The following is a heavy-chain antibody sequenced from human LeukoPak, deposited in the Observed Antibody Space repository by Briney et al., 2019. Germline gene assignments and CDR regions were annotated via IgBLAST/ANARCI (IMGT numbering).Heavy chain of an antibody. Sequence: GGSLTLSCAAAGFIFRNHAMSWVRQAPGKGLEWVSTITITDFGAYYVDSVRGRFTMSRDNPKNTLYLQLNSLRVEDTAVYFCARESVRPYLHYWGHGTLVTVSS. CDR2: ITITDFGA. CDR1: GFIFRNHA. J-gene: IGHJ4*01. D-gene: IGHD6-19*01. CDR3: ARESVRPYLHY. V-gene: IGHV3-23*01.